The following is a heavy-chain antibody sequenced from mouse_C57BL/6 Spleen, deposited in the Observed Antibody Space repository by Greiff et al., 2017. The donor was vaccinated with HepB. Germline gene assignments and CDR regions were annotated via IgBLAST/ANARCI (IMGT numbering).Heavy chain of an antibody. D-gene: IGHD1-1*01. CDR1: GFSFNTYA. Sequence: EVQRVESGGGLVQPKGSLKLSCAASGFSFNTYAMNWVRQAPGKGLEWVARIRSKSNNYATHYADSVKDRFTISRDDSESMLYLQMNILKTEDTAMYYCVRQSTTVVARRYFDVWGTGTTVTVSS. J-gene: IGHJ1*03. CDR2: IRSKSNNYAT. V-gene: IGHV10-1*01. CDR3: VRQSTTVVARRYFDV.